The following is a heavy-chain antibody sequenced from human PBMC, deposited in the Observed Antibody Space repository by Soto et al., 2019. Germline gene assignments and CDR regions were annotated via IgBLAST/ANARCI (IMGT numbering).Heavy chain of an antibody. D-gene: IGHD3-3*01. V-gene: IGHV3-23*01. CDR1: GFTFSSYA. J-gene: IGHJ4*02. CDR2: ISGSGGST. Sequence: PGGSQRLACEASGFTFSSYAISWVRQAPGKGLEWVSGISGSGGSTYYADSVKGRFTISSDNSNNTLYLQMNSLRAEDTAVYYCAKGGSSYDFWSGDMDYWGQGTLVTVSS. CDR3: AKGGSSYDFWSGDMDY.